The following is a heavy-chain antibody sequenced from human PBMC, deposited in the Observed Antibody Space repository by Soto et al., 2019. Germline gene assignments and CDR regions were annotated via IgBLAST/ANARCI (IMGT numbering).Heavy chain of an antibody. CDR3: AREVGLTLFGVVIPDGFDY. V-gene: IGHV4-61*01. J-gene: IGHJ4*02. Sequence: QVQLQESGPGLVKPSETLSLTCTVSGGSVSSGSYYWSWIRQPPGKGLEWIGYIYYSGSTNYNPSLKSRVTISVDTSKNQFSLKLSSVTAADTAVYYCAREVGLTLFGVVIPDGFDYWGQGTLVTVSS. CDR2: IYYSGST. D-gene: IGHD3-3*01. CDR1: GGSVSSGSYY.